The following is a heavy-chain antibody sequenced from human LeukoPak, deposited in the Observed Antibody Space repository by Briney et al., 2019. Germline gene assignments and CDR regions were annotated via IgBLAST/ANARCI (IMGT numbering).Heavy chain of an antibody. D-gene: IGHD2-21*02. Sequence: GGSLRLSCAASGFTFNAFWMSWVRQAPGKGLEWVSVIYSGGSRYYADSVKGRFTISRDNSKNTLYLQMNTLRAEDTAVYYCARYKTAGDYFDYWGQGTLVTVSS. V-gene: IGHV3-53*01. CDR1: GFTFNAFW. CDR3: ARYKTAGDYFDY. J-gene: IGHJ4*02. CDR2: IYSGGSR.